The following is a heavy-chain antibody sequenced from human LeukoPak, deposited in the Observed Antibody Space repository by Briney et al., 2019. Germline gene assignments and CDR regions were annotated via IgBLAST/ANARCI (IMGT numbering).Heavy chain of an antibody. V-gene: IGHV3-7*01. J-gene: IGHJ4*02. CDR2: IKQVGSEK. CDR3: ARHYGDYRRHPFDY. CDR1: GFTFSSYG. Sequence: PGRSLRLSCAASGFTFSSYGMHWVRQAPGKGLEWVANIKQVGSEKYYVDSVEGRFTISRDNAKKALFLQMNSLRVEDTAVYYCARHYGDYRRHPFDYWGQGTLVTVSS. D-gene: IGHD4-17*01.